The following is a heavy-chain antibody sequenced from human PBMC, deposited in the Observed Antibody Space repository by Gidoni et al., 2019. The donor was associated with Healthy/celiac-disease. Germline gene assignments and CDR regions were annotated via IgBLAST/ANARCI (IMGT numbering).Heavy chain of an antibody. Sequence: EVQLVESGGGLVQPGGSLRLSCAASGFTFSSYWMSWVRQAPGKGLEWVANIKQDGSEKYYVDSVKGRFTISRDNAKNSLYLQMNSLRAEDTAVYYCARDLGLLWFGELSAVFDYWGQGTLVTVSS. D-gene: IGHD3-10*01. CDR1: GFTFSSYW. CDR2: IKQDGSEK. J-gene: IGHJ4*02. V-gene: IGHV3-7*03. CDR3: ARDLGLLWFGELSAVFDY.